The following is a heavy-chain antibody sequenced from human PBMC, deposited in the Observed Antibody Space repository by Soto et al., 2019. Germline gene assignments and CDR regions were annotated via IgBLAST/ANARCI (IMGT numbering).Heavy chain of an antibody. CDR2: IIPILGIA. CDR3: AGGITMVRGVIPLNWFAP. CDR1: GGTFSSYT. V-gene: IGHV1-69*02. Sequence: QVQLVQSGAEVKKPGSSVKVSCKASGGTFSSYTISWVRQAPGQGLEWMGRIIPILGIANYAQKFQGRVTITADKSTSTAYMELSSLRSEDTAVYYCAGGITMVRGVIPLNWFAPWGQGTLVTVSS. J-gene: IGHJ5*02. D-gene: IGHD3-10*01.